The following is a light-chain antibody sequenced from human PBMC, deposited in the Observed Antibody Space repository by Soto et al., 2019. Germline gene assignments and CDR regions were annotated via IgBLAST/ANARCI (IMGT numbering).Light chain of an antibody. CDR2: EVN. Sequence: QSALTQPASLSGSPGQAITISCAGTSSDIGTYNLVSWYQQHPGKAPKFIIYEVNKQPSGVSNCCSGSKSGNTASLTISGLQSEDEADYYCCSYAGSPTFVVFGGGTKLAVL. J-gene: IGLJ2*01. V-gene: IGLV2-23*02. CDR3: CSYAGSPTFVV. CDR1: SSDIGTYNL.